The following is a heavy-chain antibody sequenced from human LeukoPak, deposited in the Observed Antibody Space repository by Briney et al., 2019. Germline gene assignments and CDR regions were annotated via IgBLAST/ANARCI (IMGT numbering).Heavy chain of an antibody. D-gene: IGHD6-13*01. V-gene: IGHV2-5*01. CDR1: GFSLSTSGVG. CDR2: IYWNDDK. J-gene: IGHJ5*02. CDR3: AHSDSSSWYAYNWFEP. Sequence: ESGPTLVEPTQTLTLTCTFSGFSLSTSGVGVGWIRQPPGKALEWLALIYWNDDKRYSPSLKSRLTITKNTSKNQVVLTMTNMDPVDTATHYCAHSDSSSWYAYNWFEPWGQGTLVTVSS.